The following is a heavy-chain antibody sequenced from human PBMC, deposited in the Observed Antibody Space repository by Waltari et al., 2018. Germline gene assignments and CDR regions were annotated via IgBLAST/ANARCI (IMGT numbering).Heavy chain of an antibody. J-gene: IGHJ3*02. Sequence: QVQLQQWGAGLLKPSETLSLTCAVYGGSFSGYYCCWFRQPPGKGLEWIGEINHSGSTNYNPSLKSRVTISVDTSKNQFSLKLSSVTAADTAVYYCARVGVGATSDAFDIWGQGTMVTVYS. D-gene: IGHD1-26*01. CDR3: ARVGVGATSDAFDI. CDR1: GGSFSGYY. V-gene: IGHV4-34*01. CDR2: INHSGST.